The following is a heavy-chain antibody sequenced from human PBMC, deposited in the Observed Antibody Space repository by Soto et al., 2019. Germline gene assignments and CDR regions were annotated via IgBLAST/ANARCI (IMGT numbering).Heavy chain of an antibody. CDR2: ISSNGGST. D-gene: IGHD6-6*01. Sequence: GGSLRLSCAASGFTFSSYAMHWVRQAPGKGLEYVSAISSNGGSTYYANSVKGRFTISRDNSKNTLYLQMGSLRAEDMAVYYCAGSPSGIYSSSPFDYWGQGTLVTVSS. V-gene: IGHV3-64*01. CDR1: GFTFSSYA. CDR3: AGSPSGIYSSSPFDY. J-gene: IGHJ4*02.